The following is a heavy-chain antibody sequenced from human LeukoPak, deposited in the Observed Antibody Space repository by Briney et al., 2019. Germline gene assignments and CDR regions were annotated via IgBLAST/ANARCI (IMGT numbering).Heavy chain of an antibody. Sequence: SETLSLTCTVSGGSISNYYWNWIRQPPGKGLEWIGYIYYTGNTNYNPSLKSRVTISVDTSKNQFSLKLSSVTAADTAVYYCARWHSSGYIDYWGQGTLVTVSS. CDR2: IYYTGNT. CDR3: ARWHSSGYIDY. D-gene: IGHD3-22*01. CDR1: GGSISNYY. V-gene: IGHV4-59*01. J-gene: IGHJ4*02.